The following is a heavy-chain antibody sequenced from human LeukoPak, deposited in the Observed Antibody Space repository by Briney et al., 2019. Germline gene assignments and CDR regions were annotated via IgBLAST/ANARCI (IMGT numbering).Heavy chain of an antibody. CDR2: INHSGST. J-gene: IGHJ4*02. CDR3: ACIAPGGPVPY. D-gene: IGHD6-13*01. CDR1: GGSFSGYY. V-gene: IGHV4-34*01. Sequence: SETLSLTCAVYGGSFSGYYWSWIRQPPGKGLEWIGEINHSGSTNYNPSLKSRVTISVDTSKNQFSLKLSSVTAADTAVYYCACIAPGGPVPYWGQGTLVTVSS.